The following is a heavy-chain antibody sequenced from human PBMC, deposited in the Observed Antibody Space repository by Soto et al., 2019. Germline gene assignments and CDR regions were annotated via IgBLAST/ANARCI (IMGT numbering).Heavy chain of an antibody. Sequence: ASVKVSCKASGYTFTGYYMHWVRQAPGQGLEWMGWINPNSGGTNYAQKFQGWVTMTRGTSISTAYMELSRLRSDDTAVYYCARGDIVLMVYAQDYYYYYMDVWGKGTTVTVSS. CDR3: ARGDIVLMVYAQDYYYYYMDV. D-gene: IGHD2-8*01. CDR2: INPNSGGT. V-gene: IGHV1-2*04. J-gene: IGHJ6*03. CDR1: GYTFTGYY.